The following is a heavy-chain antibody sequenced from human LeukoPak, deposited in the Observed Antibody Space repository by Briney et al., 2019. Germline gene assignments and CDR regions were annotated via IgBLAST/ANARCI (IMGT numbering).Heavy chain of an antibody. J-gene: IGHJ4*02. V-gene: IGHV4-59*12. CDR2: IYYSGST. D-gene: IGHD1-14*01. CDR1: GGSISSYY. Sequence: SETLSLTCTVSGGSISSYYWSWIRQPPGKGLEWIGYIYYSGSTNYNPSLKSRVTISVDTSKNQFSLKLTSVTAADTAVYYCARAPEYGLYYFDYWGQGTLVTVSS. CDR3: ARAPEYGLYYFDY.